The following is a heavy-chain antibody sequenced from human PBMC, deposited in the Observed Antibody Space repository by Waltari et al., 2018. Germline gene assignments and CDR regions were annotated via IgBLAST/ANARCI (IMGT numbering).Heavy chain of an antibody. CDR3: ARVLLVDYWSDAFDY. J-gene: IGHJ4*02. D-gene: IGHD3-3*01. V-gene: IGHV3-7*03. Sequence: EVQLVESGGGLVQPGGSLRLSCAAPGLPFRSHWMAWVRQAPRKGLEWVAKISEDGNEKYHVDSVEGRFTISRDSAKKSLYLQMNSLRAEDTAVYYCARVLLVDYWSDAFDYWGQGTLVTVSS. CDR2: ISEDGNEK. CDR1: GLPFRSHW.